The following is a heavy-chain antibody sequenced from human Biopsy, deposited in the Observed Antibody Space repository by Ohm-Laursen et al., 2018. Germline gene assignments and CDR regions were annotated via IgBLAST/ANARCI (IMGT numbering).Heavy chain of an antibody. CDR1: GGSISVDGYY. J-gene: IGHJ4*02. D-gene: IGHD1-26*01. V-gene: IGHV4-31*03. CDR3: ATFRASWDTTQGGDY. CDR2: IYHSGTT. Sequence: SQTLSLTCTVSGGSISVDGYYWAWIRQLPGKGLDWIGYIYHSGTTYYNPSLKSRLTVSVDTSKNEFSLWLRSVAAADTAVYFCATFRASWDTTQGGDYWGQGTLVTVSS.